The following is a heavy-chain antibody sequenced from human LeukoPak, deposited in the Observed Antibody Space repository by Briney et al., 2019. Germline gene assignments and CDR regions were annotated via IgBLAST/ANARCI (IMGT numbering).Heavy chain of an antibody. CDR1: GFTFSSYA. Sequence: GGSLRLSCAASGFTFSSYAMHWVRQAPGKGLEWGAVISYDGSNKYYADSVKGRFTISRDNSKNLLYLQMDSLRVEDTAVYYCAKSKGYYMDVWGKGTTVTISS. J-gene: IGHJ6*03. V-gene: IGHV3-30*04. CDR3: AKSKGYYMDV. CDR2: ISYDGSNK.